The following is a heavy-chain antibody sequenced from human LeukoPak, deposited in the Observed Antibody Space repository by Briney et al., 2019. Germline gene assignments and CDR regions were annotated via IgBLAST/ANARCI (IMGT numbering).Heavy chain of an antibody. Sequence: PGGSLRLSCAASGFTVSSNYMSWVRQAPGKGLEWVSVIYSGGSTYYADAVKGRFTISRDNSKNTLYLQMNSLRAEDTAVYYCASPYYYDSLNAFDIWGQGTVVTVSS. D-gene: IGHD3-22*01. CDR2: IYSGGST. V-gene: IGHV3-53*01. CDR3: ASPYYYDSLNAFDI. CDR1: GFTVSSNY. J-gene: IGHJ3*02.